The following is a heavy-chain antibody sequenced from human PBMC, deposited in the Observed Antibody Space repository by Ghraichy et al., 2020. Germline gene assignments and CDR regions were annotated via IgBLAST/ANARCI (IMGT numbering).Heavy chain of an antibody. V-gene: IGHV2-5*01. CDR2: IYWNDDK. J-gene: IGHJ5*02. CDR3: AHSGLLWFGEFHPNWFDP. CDR1: GFSLSTSGVG. Sequence: SGPTLVKPTQTLTLTCTFSGFSLSTSGVGVGWIRQPPGKALEWLALIYWNDDKRYSPSLKSRLTITKDTSKNQVVLTMTNMDPVDTATYYCAHSGLLWFGEFHPNWFDPWGQGTLVTVSS. D-gene: IGHD3-10*01.